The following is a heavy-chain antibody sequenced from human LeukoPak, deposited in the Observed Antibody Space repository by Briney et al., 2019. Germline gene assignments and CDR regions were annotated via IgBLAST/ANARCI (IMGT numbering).Heavy chain of an antibody. CDR1: GGSISNSSYY. D-gene: IGHD3-3*01. CDR2: IYYSGST. V-gene: IGHV4-39*01. Sequence: PSETLSLTCTVSGGSISNSSYYWGWIRQPPGKGLEWIGSIYYSGSTYYNPSLKSRVTISVDTSKNQFSLKLSSVTAADTAVYYCASGTISSDAFDIWGQGTMVTVSS. CDR3: ASGTISSDAFDI. J-gene: IGHJ3*02.